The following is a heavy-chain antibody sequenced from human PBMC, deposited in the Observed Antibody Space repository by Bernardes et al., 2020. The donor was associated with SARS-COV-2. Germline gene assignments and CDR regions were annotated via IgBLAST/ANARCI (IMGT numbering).Heavy chain of an antibody. V-gene: IGHV3-21*01. J-gene: IGHJ6*02. CDR1: GFTFSSYS. CDR2: ISSSSSYI. CDR3: AGRGGDYWSSYYTGDYYYGMDV. Sequence: GGSLRLSCAASGFTFSSYSMNWVRQAPGKGLEWVSSISSSSSYIYYADSVKGRFTISRDNAKNSLYLQMNSLRAEDTAVYYCAGRGGDYWSSYYTGDYYYGMDVWGQGTTVTVSS. D-gene: IGHD3-3*01.